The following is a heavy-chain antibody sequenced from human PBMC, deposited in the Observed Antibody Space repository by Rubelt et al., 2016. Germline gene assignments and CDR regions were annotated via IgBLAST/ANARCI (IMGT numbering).Heavy chain of an antibody. Sequence: QVQLVQSGAEVKKPGASVKVSCKASGYTFTSWHITWVRQAPGQGLECMGRISAYNGMTYYTQDTQGRVIMTTDTSTNTAYMELKNLRSDDTAMYYCARRVTSGWHQNDCWGQGTRVTVSS. CDR3: ARRVTSGWHQNDC. D-gene: IGHD6-19*01. CDR1: GYTFTSWH. V-gene: IGHV1-18*01. J-gene: IGHJ4*02. CDR2: ISAYNGMT.